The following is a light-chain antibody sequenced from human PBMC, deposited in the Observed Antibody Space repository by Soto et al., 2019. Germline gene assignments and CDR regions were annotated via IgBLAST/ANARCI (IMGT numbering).Light chain of an antibody. Sequence: DIQMTQSPSTLSGSVGDRVTITCRASQGISSYLAWYQQKPGKAPKLLIYAASTLQSGVPSRFSGSGSGTDFTLTINSLQPEDFATYYCQQLNNYPFTFGQGTRLENK. V-gene: IGKV1-9*01. CDR3: QQLNNYPFT. CDR2: AAS. CDR1: QGISSY. J-gene: IGKJ5*01.